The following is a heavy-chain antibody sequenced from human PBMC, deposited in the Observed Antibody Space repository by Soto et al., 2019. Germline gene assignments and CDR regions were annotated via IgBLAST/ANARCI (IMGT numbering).Heavy chain of an antibody. V-gene: IGHV3-23*01. D-gene: IGHD3-10*01. Sequence: EVQLLESGGGLVQPGGSLRLSCAASGFTFSSYAVSWVRQAPGKGLEWVSAISGSGGSTYYADSVKGRFTISRDNSKNTLYLQMNSLRAEDTAVYYCAKDRVSAVVRGVATLWGQGTLVTVSS. CDR1: GFTFSSYA. J-gene: IGHJ4*02. CDR3: AKDRVSAVVRGVATL. CDR2: ISGSGGST.